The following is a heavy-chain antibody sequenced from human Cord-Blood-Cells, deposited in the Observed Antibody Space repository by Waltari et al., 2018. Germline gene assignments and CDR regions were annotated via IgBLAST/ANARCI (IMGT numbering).Heavy chain of an antibody. J-gene: IGHJ4*02. CDR2: IIPILGIA. CDR1: GGTFSSYA. D-gene: IGHD2-8*01. CDR3: ARADCTNGVCYIDY. Sequence: QVQLVQSGAEVKKPGSSVKVSCKASGGTFSSYAISWVRQAPGQGLEWMGRIIPILGIANYAQKSQGRVTITADKSTSTAYMELSSLRSEDTAVYYCARADCTNGVCYIDYWGQGTLVTVSS. V-gene: IGHV1-69*09.